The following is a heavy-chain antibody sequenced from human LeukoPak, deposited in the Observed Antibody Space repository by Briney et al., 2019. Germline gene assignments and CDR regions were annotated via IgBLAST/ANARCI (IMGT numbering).Heavy chain of an antibody. CDR1: GGSISSYY. J-gene: IGHJ4*02. CDR3: ASLHYDILTGHDY. Sequence: SSETLSLTCPVSGGSISSYYWSWIRQPPGKGLEWIGYTYYSGSTYYNPSLKSRVTISVDTSKNQFSLKLSSVTAADTAVYYCASLHYDILTGHDYWGRGTLVTVSS. CDR2: TYYSGST. D-gene: IGHD3-9*01. V-gene: IGHV4-59*06.